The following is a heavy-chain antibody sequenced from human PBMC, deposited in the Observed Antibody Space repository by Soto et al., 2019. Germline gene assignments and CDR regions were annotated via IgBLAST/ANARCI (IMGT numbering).Heavy chain of an antibody. CDR1: GYTFTGYA. CDR3: ARALGYSGYAGMDV. J-gene: IGHJ6*02. Sequence: GASVKVSCKASGYTFTGYAMHWVRQAPGQRLEWMGWINAGNGNTKYSQKFQGRFTITRDTSASTAYMELSSLRSDDTAVYYCARALGYSGYAGMDVWGQGTTVTVSS. V-gene: IGHV1-3*01. D-gene: IGHD5-12*01. CDR2: INAGNGNT.